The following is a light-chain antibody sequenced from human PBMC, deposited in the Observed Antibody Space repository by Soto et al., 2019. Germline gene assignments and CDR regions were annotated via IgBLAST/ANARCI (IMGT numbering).Light chain of an antibody. Sequence: EIVMTQSPATLSVSPGERATLSCRASQSVSNNLAWYQQRPGQAPRLLIYGASTRATGIPARFSGSGSGTEFTLTISSLQSEDFAVYHCQQYYKWPRTFGQGTKVDIK. CDR1: QSVSNN. J-gene: IGKJ1*01. CDR2: GAS. CDR3: QQYYKWPRT. V-gene: IGKV3-15*01.